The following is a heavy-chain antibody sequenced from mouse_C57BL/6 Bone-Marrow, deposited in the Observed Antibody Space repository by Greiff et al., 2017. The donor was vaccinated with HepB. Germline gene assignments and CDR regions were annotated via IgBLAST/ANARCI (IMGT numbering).Heavy chain of an antibody. V-gene: IGHV1-52*01. J-gene: IGHJ1*03. CDR2: IDPSDSET. CDR1: GYTFTSYW. Sequence: QVQLQQSGAELAKPGASVKLSCKASGYTFTSYWMHWVKQRPIQGLEWIGNIDPSDSETHYNQKFKDKATLTVDKSSSTAYMQLSSLTSEDSAVYYCARRLPHWYFDVWGTGTTVTVSS. CDR3: ARRLPHWYFDV. D-gene: IGHD1-2*01.